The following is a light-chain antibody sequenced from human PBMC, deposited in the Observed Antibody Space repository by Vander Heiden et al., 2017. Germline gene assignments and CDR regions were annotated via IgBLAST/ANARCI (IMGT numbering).Light chain of an antibody. CDR1: QSISSY. CDR2: AAS. V-gene: IGKV1-39*01. CDR3: QQCDSDPYT. Sequence: DIQMTQSPSSLSASVGDRVTITCRASQSISSYLTWYQQKPGKAPKLLIYAASSLQSGVPSRFSGSGSGTDFTLTIGGLQPEEFATYYCQQCDSDPYTFGQGTKLEIK. J-gene: IGKJ2*01.